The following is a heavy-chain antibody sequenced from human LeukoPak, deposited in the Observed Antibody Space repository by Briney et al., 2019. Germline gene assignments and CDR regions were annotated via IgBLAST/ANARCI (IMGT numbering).Heavy chain of an antibody. Sequence: GGSLRLSCAASGFTFSSYWMSWVRQAPGKGLEWVANIKQDGSEKYYVDSVKGRFTISRDNAKNSLYLQMNSLRADDTAVYYCARSGSSGWYECDYWGQGTLVTVSS. CDR3: ARSGSSGWYECDY. D-gene: IGHD6-19*01. J-gene: IGHJ4*02. CDR2: IKQDGSEK. CDR1: GFTFSSYW. V-gene: IGHV3-7*01.